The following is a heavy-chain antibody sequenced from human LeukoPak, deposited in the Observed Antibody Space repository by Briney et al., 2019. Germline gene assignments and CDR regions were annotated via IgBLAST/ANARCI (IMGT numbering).Heavy chain of an antibody. V-gene: IGHV4-4*07. J-gene: IGHJ4*02. CDR3: ARDTNVWSGYWMFDY. CDR1: GGSISSYY. CDR2: IYTSGST. D-gene: IGHD3-3*01. Sequence: PSETLYLTCTVSGGSISSYYWSWIRQPAGKGLEWIGRIYTSGSTNYNPSLKSRVTMSVDTSKNQFSLKLSSVTAADTAVYYCARDTNVWSGYWMFDYWGQGTLVTVSS.